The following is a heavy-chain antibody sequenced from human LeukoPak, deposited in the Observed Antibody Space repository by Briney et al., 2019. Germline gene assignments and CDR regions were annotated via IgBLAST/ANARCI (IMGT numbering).Heavy chain of an antibody. J-gene: IGHJ5*02. CDR1: GGSFNGYY. CDR3: ARGLPRVIVAVPAANYAWFEP. CDR2: INHSGST. D-gene: IGHD2-2*01. Sequence: SETLSLTCAVYGGSFNGYYWSWIRQPPGKGLEWIVEINHSGSTNYNPSLKSRVTISVETSKNQFSLKLSSVTAAGTAVYYCARGLPRVIVAVPAANYAWFEPWGQGTLVTVSS. V-gene: IGHV4-34*01.